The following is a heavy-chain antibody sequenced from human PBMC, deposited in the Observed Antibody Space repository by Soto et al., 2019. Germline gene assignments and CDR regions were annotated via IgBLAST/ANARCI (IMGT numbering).Heavy chain of an antibody. Sequence: SETLSLTCTVSGGSISSGGYYWSWIRQHPGKGLEWIGCSYYSGSTYYNPSLKSRGTISVDTSKDQFSLKLSSVTAADTAVYYCASTSYYYGSGSYYTWGQGTLVTVS. D-gene: IGHD3-10*01. V-gene: IGHV4-31*03. CDR3: ASTSYYYGSGSYYT. CDR1: GGSISSGGYY. CDR2: SYYSGST. J-gene: IGHJ5*02.